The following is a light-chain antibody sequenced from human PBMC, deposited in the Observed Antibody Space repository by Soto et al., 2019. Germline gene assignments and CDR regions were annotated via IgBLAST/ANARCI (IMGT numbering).Light chain of an antibody. Sequence: QSALTQPPSASGTPGQRVTISCSGSSSNIGSNTVNWYQQLPGTAPKLLIYSNNQRPSGVPDRFSGSKSGTSASLAISGLQSEDEADYYCCSSAGTYTFVFGTGTKLTVL. CDR3: CSSAGTYTFV. CDR1: SSNIGSNT. V-gene: IGLV1-44*01. J-gene: IGLJ1*01. CDR2: SNN.